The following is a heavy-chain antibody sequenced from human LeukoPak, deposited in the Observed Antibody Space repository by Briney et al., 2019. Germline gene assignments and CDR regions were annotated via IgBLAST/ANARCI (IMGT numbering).Heavy chain of an antibody. D-gene: IGHD3-22*01. CDR3: ARGRGSWYDSSGSPYIRFDY. CDR1: GYTFTDYY. Sequence: ASVKVSCKASGYTFTDYYIHWVRQAPGQGLEWMGWINPDSGGTNYAQKFQGRVTMTRDTSISTAYMELSRLRSDDSAIYYCARGRGSWYDSSGSPYIRFDYWGQGTLVTVSS. V-gene: IGHV1-2*02. J-gene: IGHJ4*02. CDR2: INPDSGGT.